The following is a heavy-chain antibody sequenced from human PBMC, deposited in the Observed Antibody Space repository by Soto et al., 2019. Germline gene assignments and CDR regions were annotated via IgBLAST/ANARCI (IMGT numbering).Heavy chain of an antibody. CDR3: ARVIAATDTISVWFDP. Sequence: SETLSLTYAVSGRSITSGGYVGSWIRQPPGKGLEWIGYIYHSGSTYYNPSLKSRVTISVDRSKNQFSLKLNSVTAADTAVYYCARVIAATDTISVWFDPWGQG. D-gene: IGHD6-13*01. J-gene: IGHJ5*02. V-gene: IGHV4-30-2*01. CDR2: IYHSGST. CDR1: GRSITSGGYV.